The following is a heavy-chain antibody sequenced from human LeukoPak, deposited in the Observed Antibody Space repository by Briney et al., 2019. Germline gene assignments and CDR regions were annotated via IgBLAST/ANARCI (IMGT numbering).Heavy chain of an antibody. CDR1: GVSISRYY. J-gene: IGHJ6*02. CDR2: IYYSGST. Sequence: KPSETLSLTSTVSGVSISRYYWSWIRQPPGKGLGWIGYIYYSGSTNYNPSPKSRVNISVDTSKNQFSLKLSSVTAADTAVYYCARGKGAYYDILTGYHNNYGMDVWGQGTTVTVSS. CDR3: ARGKGAYYDILTGYHNNYGMDV. D-gene: IGHD3-9*01. V-gene: IGHV4-59*01.